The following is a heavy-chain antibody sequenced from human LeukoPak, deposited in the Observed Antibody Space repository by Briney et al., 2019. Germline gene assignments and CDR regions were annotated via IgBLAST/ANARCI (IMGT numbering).Heavy chain of an antibody. CDR3: ARGVSWSGYSYYFDY. CDR1: GFTFSSYA. Sequence: GSLRLSCAASGFTFSSYAMHWVRQAPGKGLEWVAVISYDGSNKYYADSVKGRFTISRDNSKNTLYPQMNSLRAEDTAVYYCARGVSWSGYSYYFDYWGQGTLVTVSS. CDR2: ISYDGSNK. J-gene: IGHJ4*02. D-gene: IGHD3-3*01. V-gene: IGHV3-30-3*01.